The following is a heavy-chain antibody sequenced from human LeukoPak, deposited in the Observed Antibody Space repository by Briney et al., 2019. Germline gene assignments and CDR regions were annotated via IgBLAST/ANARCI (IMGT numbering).Heavy chain of an antibody. Sequence: GGSLRLSCAASGFTFDDYAMHWVRQAPGKGLEWVSGISWNSGSIGYADSVKGRFTISRDNAKNSLYLQMNSLRAEDTALYYCAKAKYGTRYYFDYWGQGTLVTVSS. CDR3: AKAKYGTRYYFDY. CDR1: GFTFDDYA. J-gene: IGHJ4*02. V-gene: IGHV3-9*01. CDR2: ISWNSGSI. D-gene: IGHD2/OR15-2a*01.